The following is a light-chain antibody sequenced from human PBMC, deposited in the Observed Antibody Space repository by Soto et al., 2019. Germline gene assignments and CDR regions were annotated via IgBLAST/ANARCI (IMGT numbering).Light chain of an antibody. CDR3: SSFRTSGTNV. V-gene: IGLV2-14*03. Sequence: QSALTQPASVSGSPGQSITISCTGTSSDVGGYDSVCWYQQHPGKAPKLMIYEVRNRPSGVSNRFSGSNVGNTASLTISGLQAEDEDDYYVSSFRTSGTNVFGTGTKVTVL. CDR2: EVR. CDR1: SSDVGGYDS. J-gene: IGLJ1*01.